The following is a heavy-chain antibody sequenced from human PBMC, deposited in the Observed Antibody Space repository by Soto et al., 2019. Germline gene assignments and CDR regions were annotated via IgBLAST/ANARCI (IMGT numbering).Heavy chain of an antibody. CDR3: ARSRLLGAPS. CDR1: GYAFTSYY. V-gene: IGHV1-46*01. J-gene: IGHJ4*02. CDR2: INPSGGST. Sequence: ASVKVSCKSSGYAFTSYYMHWVRQAPGQGLEWMGIINPSGGSTSYAQKFQGRVTMTRDTSTSTVYMELSSLRSEDTAVYYCARSRLLGAPSWVQGTLVTVSA.